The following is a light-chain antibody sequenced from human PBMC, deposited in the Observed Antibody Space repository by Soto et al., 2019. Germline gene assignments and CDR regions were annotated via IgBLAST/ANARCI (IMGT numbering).Light chain of an antibody. CDR2: EGS. J-gene: IGLJ3*02. Sequence: QSALTQPASVSGSPGQSITISCTGTSSDVGGYKYVSWYQQLPGKAPKLLIYEGSNRPSGVSDRFSGSKSGNTASLTIFGLQAEDEADYYCSSYTIRTTWVFGGGTKLTVL. CDR1: SSDVGGYKY. V-gene: IGLV2-14*01. CDR3: SSYTIRTTWV.